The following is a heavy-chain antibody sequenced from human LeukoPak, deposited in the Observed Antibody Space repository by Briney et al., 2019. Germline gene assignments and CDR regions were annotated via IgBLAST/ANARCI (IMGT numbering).Heavy chain of an antibody. CDR1: GLTFSNHA. D-gene: IGHD1-1*01. CDR3: AKVTGTTNY. V-gene: IGHV3-23*01. J-gene: IGHJ4*02. CDR2: ISGRDEST. Sequence: GGSLRLSCAVSGLTFSNHALSWVRQAPGKRLEWVSAISGRDESTYYADSVKGRFTISRDNSKSTLYLQMSSLRAEDTAVYHCAKVTGTTNYWGQGTLATVSS.